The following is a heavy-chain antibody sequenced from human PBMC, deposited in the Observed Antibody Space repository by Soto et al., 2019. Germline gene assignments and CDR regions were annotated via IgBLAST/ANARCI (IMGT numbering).Heavy chain of an antibody. CDR3: ARVGVEKPQYSGSYVLSRDRNRYYYYGMDV. V-gene: IGHV3-21*01. Sequence: PGGSLRLSCAASGFTFSSYSMNWVRQAPGKGLEWVSSISSSSSYIYYADSVKGRFTISRDNAKNSLYLQMNSLRAEDTAVYYCARVGVEKPQYSGSYVLSRDRNRYYYYGMDVWGQGTTVTVSS. CDR1: GFTFSSYS. D-gene: IGHD1-26*01. J-gene: IGHJ6*02. CDR2: ISSSSSYI.